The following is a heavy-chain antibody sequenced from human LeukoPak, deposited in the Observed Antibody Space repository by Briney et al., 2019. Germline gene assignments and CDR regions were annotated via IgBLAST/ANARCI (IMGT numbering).Heavy chain of an antibody. J-gene: IGHJ3*02. D-gene: IGHD3-22*01. CDR3: ANYYDSSGYEHAFDI. CDR1: GFTFSSYA. V-gene: IGHV3-23*01. CDR2: ISGSGGST. Sequence: PGGSLRLSCAASGFTFSSYAMSWVRQAPGKGLEWVSAISGSGGSTYYADSVKGRFTISRDNSKNTLYLQMNSLRAEDTAVYYCANYYDSSGYEHAFDIWGQGTMVTVSS.